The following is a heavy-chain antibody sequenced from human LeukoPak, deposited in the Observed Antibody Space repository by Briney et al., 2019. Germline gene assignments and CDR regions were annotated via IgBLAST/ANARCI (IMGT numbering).Heavy chain of an antibody. CDR2: IYNSGGT. V-gene: IGHV4-59*01. J-gene: IGHJ4*02. CDR3: ARASVLLSADY. Sequence: PSETLSLTCTVSGGSITSSFYGSWIRQSPGKGREWICDIYNSGGTKYNPSLKNRLTISVDTSKNQFSLNLSSVTAADTAVYYCARASVLLSADYWGQGTLVTVSS. CDR1: GGSITSSFY. D-gene: IGHD3-16*01.